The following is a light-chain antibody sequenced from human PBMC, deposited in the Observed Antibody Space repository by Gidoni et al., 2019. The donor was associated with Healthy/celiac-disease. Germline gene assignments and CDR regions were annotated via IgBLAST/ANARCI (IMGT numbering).Light chain of an antibody. J-gene: IGKJ3*01. CDR3: PQANSFPFP. V-gene: IGKV1D-12*01. Sequence: DIQMAQSPSSVSACVGDRVTITCRASQGISSWLAWYQQKPGNSPNLLIYAASSLQSGVTSSCTGSVPGSVFSLPTTSLQPPDWATYSCPQANSFPFPFGPGTKVDIK. CDR1: QGISSW. CDR2: AAS.